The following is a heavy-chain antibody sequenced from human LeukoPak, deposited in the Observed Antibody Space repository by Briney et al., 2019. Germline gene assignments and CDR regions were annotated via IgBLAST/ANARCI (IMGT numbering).Heavy chain of an antibody. Sequence: GGSLRLSCAASGFRFNTYWMSWVRQAPGKGLEWVSYISSSGSTIYYADSVKGRFTISRDNSKNTLYLQMNSLRAEDTAIYYCARQWLVNGWGQGTLVTVSS. CDR1: GFRFNTYW. J-gene: IGHJ4*02. CDR3: ARQWLVNG. V-gene: IGHV3-23*01. D-gene: IGHD6-19*01. CDR2: ISSSGSTI.